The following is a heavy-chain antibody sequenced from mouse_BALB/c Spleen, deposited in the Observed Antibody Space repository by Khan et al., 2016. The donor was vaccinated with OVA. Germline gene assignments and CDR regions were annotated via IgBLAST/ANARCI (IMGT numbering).Heavy chain of an antibody. Sequence: QVELQQSGAELMKPGASVKISCKATGYTFSSYWIEWVKQRPGHGLEWIGEILPGSGSTNYHEKFKGKATFTADASSNTPYMQLSSLTSEDSAVYYCARSGLRLRADWGQGTLVTVSA. CDR2: ILPGSGST. V-gene: IGHV1-9*01. CDR1: GYTFSSYW. CDR3: ARSGLRLRAD. J-gene: IGHJ3*01. D-gene: IGHD1-2*01.